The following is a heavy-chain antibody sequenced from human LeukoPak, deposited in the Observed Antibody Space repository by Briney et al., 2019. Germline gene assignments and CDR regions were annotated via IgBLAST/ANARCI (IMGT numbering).Heavy chain of an antibody. Sequence: GGSLRLSCAASGFTFSSYVMSWVRQAPGKGLEWVSGISGSGGSTYYADSVKGRFTISRDNPKNTLYLQMNSLRAEDTAVYYCAKEIPITMIVVAEPYDYWGQGTLVTVSS. CDR1: GFTFSSYV. CDR2: ISGSGGST. D-gene: IGHD3-22*01. J-gene: IGHJ4*02. CDR3: AKEIPITMIVVAEPYDY. V-gene: IGHV3-23*01.